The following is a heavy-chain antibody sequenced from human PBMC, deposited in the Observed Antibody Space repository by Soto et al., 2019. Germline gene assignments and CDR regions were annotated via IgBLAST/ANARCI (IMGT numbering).Heavy chain of an antibody. V-gene: IGHV3-48*03. Sequence: EVQLVESGGGLVQPGGSLRLSCAASGFTFSSYGMNWVRQAPGRGLEWLTDITSSGTNIFYGDSVKGRFTISRDNARNSLSLQMHSLRAEDTAVYYCARGYTGGWSRGGYFDYWGQGALVTVSS. D-gene: IGHD6-19*01. CDR1: GFTFSSYG. J-gene: IGHJ4*02. CDR2: ITSSGTNI. CDR3: ARGYTGGWSRGGYFDY.